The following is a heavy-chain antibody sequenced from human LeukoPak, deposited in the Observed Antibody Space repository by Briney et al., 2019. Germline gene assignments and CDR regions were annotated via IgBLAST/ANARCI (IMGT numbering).Heavy chain of an antibody. CDR2: IYYSGST. CDR3: ATGHDYGVIDFQH. J-gene: IGHJ1*01. V-gene: IGHV4-59*01. Sequence: SETLSLTCTVSGGSISSYCWSWIRQPPGKGLEWIGYIYYSGSTNYNPSLKSRVTISVDTSKNQFSLMLSSVTAADKAVYYCATGHDYGVIDFQHWGQGTLVTVSS. CDR1: GGSISSYC. D-gene: IGHD4-17*01.